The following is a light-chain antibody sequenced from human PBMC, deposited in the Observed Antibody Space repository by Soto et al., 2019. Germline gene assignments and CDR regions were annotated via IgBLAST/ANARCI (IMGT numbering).Light chain of an antibody. Sequence: QSVLTQPAAVSGSPGQSITISCTGTSNDVGAYNYVSWYQQHPGKAPKLIISEVTNRPSGVSNRFSGSKSGNTASLTISGLQAEDEADYYCSSYTSITTLVFGGGTKLTVL. V-gene: IGLV2-14*01. CDR2: EVT. CDR1: SNDVGAYNY. J-gene: IGLJ3*02. CDR3: SSYTSITTLV.